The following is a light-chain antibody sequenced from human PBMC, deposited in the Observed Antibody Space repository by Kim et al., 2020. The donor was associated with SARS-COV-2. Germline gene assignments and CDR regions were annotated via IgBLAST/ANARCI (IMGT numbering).Light chain of an antibody. CDR2: QVS. Sequence: QPASISLRSSQSLVNRDGNTYLNWLQPRPGQSPRRLIYQVSKRDSGVPDRFSGSGSGTNFTLKISGVESEDVGVYYCLQGTHWPKTFGQGTKLEI. V-gene: IGKV2-30*01. CDR1: QSLVNRDGNTY. J-gene: IGKJ2*01. CDR3: LQGTHWPKT.